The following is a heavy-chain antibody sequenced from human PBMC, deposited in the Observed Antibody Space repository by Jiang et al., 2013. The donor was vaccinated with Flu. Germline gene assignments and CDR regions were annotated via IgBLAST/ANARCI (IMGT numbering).Heavy chain of an antibody. Sequence: SQTLSLTCAISGDSVSSNSAGWNWIRQSPSRGLEWLGRTYYRSKWFTDYALSVKSRITINPDTSMNQFSLQLNSVTPEDTAVYYCTRGGGALDYWGQGTLVTVSS. CDR3: TRGGGALDY. V-gene: IGHV6-1*01. D-gene: IGHD1-26*01. CDR2: TYYRSKWFT. J-gene: IGHJ4*02. CDR1: GDSVSSNSAG.